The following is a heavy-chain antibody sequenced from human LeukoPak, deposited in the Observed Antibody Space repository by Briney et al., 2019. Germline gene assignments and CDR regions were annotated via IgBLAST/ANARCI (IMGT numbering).Heavy chain of an antibody. V-gene: IGHV3-7*05. CDR3: ASQTSAKGFDF. CDR1: GFSFSTYW. CDR2: MKHDGSLQ. Sequence: PGGSLRLSCAASGFSFSTYWMSWVRQAPGKGLEWVANMKHDGSLQYCVDSVKGRFTVSRDNAKKSLYLQMNSLRAEDTAIYYCASQTSAKGFDFWGQGTLVTVSS. D-gene: IGHD2-2*01. J-gene: IGHJ4*02.